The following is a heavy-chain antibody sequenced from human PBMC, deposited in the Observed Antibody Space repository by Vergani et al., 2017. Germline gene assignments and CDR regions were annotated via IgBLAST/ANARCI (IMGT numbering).Heavy chain of an antibody. Sequence: QVQLEESGGGVVQPGRSLRLSCAGSGFTLSSHAMHWVRQAPGKGLEWVAFIWYDGSKEYYADSVKGRFTISRDNSKNTLYLQMNSLRAEDTAVYYCASSKDPGTFDYWGQGTLVTVSS. CDR1: GFTLSSHA. CDR3: ASSKDPGTFDY. J-gene: IGHJ4*02. D-gene: IGHD2-2*01. CDR2: IWYDGSKE. V-gene: IGHV3-33*01.